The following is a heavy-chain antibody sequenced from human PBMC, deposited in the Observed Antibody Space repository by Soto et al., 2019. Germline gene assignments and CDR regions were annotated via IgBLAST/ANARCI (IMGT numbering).Heavy chain of an antibody. CDR1: GFIFSSQD. D-gene: IGHD4-4*01. J-gene: IGHJ4*02. V-gene: IGHV3-30*18. Sequence: GGSLRLSCAASGFIFSSQDMHWVRQAPGKGLEWVSVISYDGSNKYYADSVKGRFTVSRDNSKNTLYLQMNSLRAEDSAVYYCAERGDSNFDYWGQGTLVTVSS. CDR2: ISYDGSNK. CDR3: AERGDSNFDY.